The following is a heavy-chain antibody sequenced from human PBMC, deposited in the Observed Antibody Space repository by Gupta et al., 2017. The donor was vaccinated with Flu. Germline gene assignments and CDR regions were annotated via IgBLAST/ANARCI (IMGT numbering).Heavy chain of an antibody. CDR2: IYWNDDK. Sequence: QITLKESGPTLVKPTQTLTLTCTFSGFPLRTSGVGVGWIRQPPGKALEWLALIYWNDDKRYSPSLKSRRTSAKDTSKNQVVLTMTNMDPVDTATYDCAHSRITDGYNSYWGQGTLVTVSS. D-gene: IGHD5-24*01. CDR1: GFPLRTSGVG. CDR3: AHSRITDGYNSY. J-gene: IGHJ4*02. V-gene: IGHV2-5*01.